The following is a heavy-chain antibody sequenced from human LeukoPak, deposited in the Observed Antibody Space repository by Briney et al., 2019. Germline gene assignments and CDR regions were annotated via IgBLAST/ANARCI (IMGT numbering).Heavy chain of an antibody. CDR1: GFTFSSYA. Sequence: QSGGSLRLSCAASGFTFSSYAMTWVRQAPGKGLEWVSAISGSGGSTSYADSVKGRFTISRDNSKNTLYLQLNSLRAEDTAVYYCAKWELLYYYYMDVWGKGTTVTVSS. D-gene: IGHD1-26*01. CDR2: ISGSGGST. V-gene: IGHV3-23*01. J-gene: IGHJ6*03. CDR3: AKWELLYYYYMDV.